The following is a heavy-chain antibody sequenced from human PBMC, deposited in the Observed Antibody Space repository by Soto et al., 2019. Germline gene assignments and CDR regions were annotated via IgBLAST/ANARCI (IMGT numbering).Heavy chain of an antibody. J-gene: IGHJ5*01. CDR3: TRPDSASYCGGDCYFSWFDS. Sequence: GGSLRLSCAAFGFTFSDSAMHWVRQASGKGLEWVGRIRSKTNDYATRYAASVKGRFTISRDDSKNTAYLQMNNVRAEDTAVYYCTRPDSASYCGGDCYFSWFDSWGQGALVTVSS. CDR1: GFTFSDSA. CDR2: IRSKTNDYAT. V-gene: IGHV3-73*01. D-gene: IGHD2-21*02.